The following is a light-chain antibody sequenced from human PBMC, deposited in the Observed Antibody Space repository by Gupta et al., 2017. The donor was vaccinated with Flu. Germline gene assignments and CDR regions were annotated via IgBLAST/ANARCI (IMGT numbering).Light chain of an antibody. CDR2: AAS. CDR1: QSISSY. Sequence: DIQMTQSPSSLSASVGDRVTITCRASQSISSYLYWYQQKPGKAPKLLIYAASSLQSGVPSRFSGSGSGKDFTLTISSLQPEDFATYYCQQSYSTPYTFGQGTKLEIK. V-gene: IGKV1-39*01. CDR3: QQSYSTPYT. J-gene: IGKJ2*01.